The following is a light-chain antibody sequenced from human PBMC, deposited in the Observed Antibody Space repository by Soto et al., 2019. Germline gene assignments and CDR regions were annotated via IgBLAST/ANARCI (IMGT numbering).Light chain of an antibody. CDR1: QSLLYTSNNKNY. CDR3: HQYYSDPRWT. J-gene: IGKJ1*01. Sequence: DIVMTQSPDSLAVSLGERATINCKSSQSLLYTSNNKNYLAWYQQKPGQPPKLLIYWASARQSGVPDRFSGSGSGTDFTLTISSLQAEDVAVYYCHQYYSDPRWTFGQGTKVEIK. CDR2: WAS. V-gene: IGKV4-1*01.